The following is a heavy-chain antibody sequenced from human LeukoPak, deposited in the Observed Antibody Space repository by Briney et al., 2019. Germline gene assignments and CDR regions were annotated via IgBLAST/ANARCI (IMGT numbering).Heavy chain of an antibody. J-gene: IGHJ4*02. CDR3: ARLKAAAGSNFDY. Sequence: GGSLRLSCAASGFTFSSYNMNWVRQAPGKGLEWVSFISTSSSYIYYGDSLKGRFTISRDNAKNSLYLQMNSLRAEDTALYYCARLKAAAGSNFDYWGQGTLVTVSS. V-gene: IGHV3-21*04. D-gene: IGHD6-13*01. CDR2: ISTSSSYI. CDR1: GFTFSSYN.